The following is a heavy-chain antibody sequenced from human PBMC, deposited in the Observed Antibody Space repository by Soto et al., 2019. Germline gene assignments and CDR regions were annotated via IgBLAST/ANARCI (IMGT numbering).Heavy chain of an antibody. V-gene: IGHV3-7*03. CDR1: GFTFRGYW. CDR2: LKIEGTVQ. CDR3: ARGPAYSDYSNDWFFDS. D-gene: IGHD3-9*01. J-gene: IGHJ4*02. Sequence: GGPLRLSCAASGFTFRGYWMTWVRQAPGKGLEWVAELKIEGTVQYYVDSLKGRFPFSRANAKTSVYLQMKGLTVEDTAVYRCARGPAYSDYSNDWFFDSWGQGALVTVSS.